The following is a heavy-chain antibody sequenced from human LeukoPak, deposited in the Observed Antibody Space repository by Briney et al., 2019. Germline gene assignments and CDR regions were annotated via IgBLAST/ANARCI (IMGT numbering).Heavy chain of an antibody. CDR3: AKGGYNYGYVDY. CDR2: ISGCST. V-gene: IGHV3-23*01. CDR1: RFTFSYYA. D-gene: IGHD5-18*01. Sequence: GGSLRLSCAAPRFTFSYYAMSWVRQAPGKGLEWVSSISGCSTYYADSVKGRFTISRDNSKNTLYLQMNSLRAEDTAVYYCAKGGYNYGYVDYWGQGTLVTVSS. J-gene: IGHJ4*02.